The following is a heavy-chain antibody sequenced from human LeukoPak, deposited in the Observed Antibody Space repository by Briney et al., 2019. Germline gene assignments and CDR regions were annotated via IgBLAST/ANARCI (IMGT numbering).Heavy chain of an antibody. D-gene: IGHD4/OR15-4a*01. CDR2: IYYSGST. Sequence: SETLSLTCTVSGGSISSYYWSWIRPPPGKGLEWIGYIYYSGSTNYNPSLKSRVTISVDTSKNQFSLKLSSVTAADTAVYYCARVAKARSYYYGMDVWGQGTTVTVSS. J-gene: IGHJ6*02. CDR1: GGSISSYY. V-gene: IGHV4-59*12. CDR3: ARVAKARSYYYGMDV.